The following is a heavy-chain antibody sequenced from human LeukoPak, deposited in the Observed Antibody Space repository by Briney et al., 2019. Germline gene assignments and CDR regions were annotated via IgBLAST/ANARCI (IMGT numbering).Heavy chain of an antibody. Sequence: SETLSLTCTVSGGSISSYYWSWIRQPPGKGLEWIGYIYYSGSTNYNPSLKSRVTISVDTSKSQFSLKLSSVTAADTAVYHCARGKQGINVNYYYYMDVWGKGTTVTVSS. CDR2: IYYSGST. CDR1: GGSISSYY. D-gene: IGHD3-16*01. CDR3: ARGKQGINVNYYYYMDV. J-gene: IGHJ6*03. V-gene: IGHV4-59*01.